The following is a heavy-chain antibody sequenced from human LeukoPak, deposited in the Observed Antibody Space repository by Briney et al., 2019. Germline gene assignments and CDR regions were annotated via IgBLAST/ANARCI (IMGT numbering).Heavy chain of an antibody. CDR3: ARDKGLLWFGEFTPFDY. Sequence: GGSLRLSCAASGFTFSSYWMSWVRQAPGKGLEWVANIKQDGSEKYYVDSVKGRFTISRDNAKNSLYLQVNSLRAEDTAVYYCARDKGLLWFGEFTPFDYWGQGTLVTVSS. CDR2: IKQDGSEK. CDR1: GFTFSSYW. D-gene: IGHD3-10*01. J-gene: IGHJ4*02. V-gene: IGHV3-7*01.